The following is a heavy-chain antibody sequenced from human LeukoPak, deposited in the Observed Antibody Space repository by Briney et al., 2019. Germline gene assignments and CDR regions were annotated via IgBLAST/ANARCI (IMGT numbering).Heavy chain of an antibody. V-gene: IGHV1-8*03. D-gene: IGHD3-9*01. Sequence: ASVKVSCKASGYTFTSYDINWVRQATGQGLEWMGWMNPNSGNTGCAQKFQGRVTITRNTSISTAYMELSSLRSEDTAVYYCARCVIAGYFDWLPMDYYYYMDVWGKGTTVTVSS. J-gene: IGHJ6*03. CDR2: MNPNSGNT. CDR1: GYTFTSYD. CDR3: ARCVIAGYFDWLPMDYYYYMDV.